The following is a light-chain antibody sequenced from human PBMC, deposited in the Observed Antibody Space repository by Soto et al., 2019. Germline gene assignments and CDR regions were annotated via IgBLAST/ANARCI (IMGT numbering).Light chain of an antibody. J-gene: IGLJ1*01. V-gene: IGLV2-14*01. CDR3: SSFTSSITYV. CDR1: SSDVGGYNS. Sequence: QSVLTQPASVSGSPGQSITISCTGTSSDVGGYNSVSWYRQDPGKAPKLMIYDVTNRPSEVSNRFSGSKSGNTASLTISGLQAEDEADYYCSSFTSSITYVFGTGTKVTV. CDR2: DVT.